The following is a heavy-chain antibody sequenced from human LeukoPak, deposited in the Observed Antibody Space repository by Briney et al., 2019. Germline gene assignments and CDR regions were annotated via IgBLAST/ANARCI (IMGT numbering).Heavy chain of an antibody. CDR2: IYYSGST. D-gene: IGHD2-2*02. J-gene: IGHJ6*02. Sequence: SETLSLTYTVSGGSISSGDYYWSWVRQPPGKGLEWIGYIYYSGSTYYNPSLRSRVTISVDTSKNQFSLKLSSVTAADTAVYYCARDGVVPAAIRPYYYYYGMDVWGQGTTVTVSS. V-gene: IGHV4-30-4*01. CDR3: ARDGVVPAAIRPYYYYYGMDV. CDR1: GGSISSGDYY.